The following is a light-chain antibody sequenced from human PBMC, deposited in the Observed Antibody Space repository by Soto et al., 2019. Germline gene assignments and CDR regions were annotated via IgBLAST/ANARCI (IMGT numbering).Light chain of an antibody. CDR1: TGAVTSGHY. CDR2: DTR. CDR3: LLSYSGAWV. Sequence: QAVVTQEPSLTVSPGGTVTLTCGSSTGAVTSGHYPYWFQQKPGQAPRTLIYDTRNKHSWTPARFSGSLIGGKAALTLSGAQPEDEGDYYCLLSYSGAWVFGGGTKLTVL. J-gene: IGLJ3*02. V-gene: IGLV7-46*01.